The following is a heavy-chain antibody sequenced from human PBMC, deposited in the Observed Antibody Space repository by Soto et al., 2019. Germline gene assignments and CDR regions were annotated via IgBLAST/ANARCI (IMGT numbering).Heavy chain of an antibody. CDR2: IIPILGIA. D-gene: IGHD3-9*01. CDR3: ARAGHDTRDWVLWFDP. V-gene: IGHV1-69*02. Sequence: QVQLVQSGAEVKKPGSSVKVSCKASGGTFSSYTISWVRQAPGQGLEWMGRIIPILGIANYAQKFQGRVTITADKYTSTAYMELRSLGSEDTAVYYCARAGHDTRDWVLWFDPWGQGTLVTVSS. CDR1: GGTFSSYT. J-gene: IGHJ5*02.